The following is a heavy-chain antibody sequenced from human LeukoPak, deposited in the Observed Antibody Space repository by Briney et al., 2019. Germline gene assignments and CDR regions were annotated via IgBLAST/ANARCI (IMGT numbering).Heavy chain of an antibody. J-gene: IGHJ6*02. CDR3: ARVYCSSTSCADYYYYGMDV. D-gene: IGHD2-2*01. CDR1: GGTFSSYA. CDR2: IIPIFGTA. V-gene: IGHV1-69*13. Sequence: ASVKVSCKASGGTFSSYAISWVRQAPGQGLEWMGGIIPIFGTANYAQKFQGRVTITADESTSTAYMELSSLRPEDTAVYYCARVYCSSTSCADYYYYGMDVWGQGTTVTVSS.